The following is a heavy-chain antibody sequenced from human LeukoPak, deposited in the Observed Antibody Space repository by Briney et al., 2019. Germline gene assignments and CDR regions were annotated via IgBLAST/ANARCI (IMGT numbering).Heavy chain of an antibody. CDR2: IASDGSHT. Sequence: GRSLRLSCAASGFTFSTYFMHWVRQAPGKGLEWVADIASDGSHTFYVESVKGRFTISGDNSKNTLYLQMNSLRAEDTAVYFCARERQDTILHSGAFDIWGQGTMVTVSS. J-gene: IGHJ3*02. V-gene: IGHV3-30-3*01. CDR1: GFTFSTYF. CDR3: ARERQDTILHSGAFDI. D-gene: IGHD2-21*01.